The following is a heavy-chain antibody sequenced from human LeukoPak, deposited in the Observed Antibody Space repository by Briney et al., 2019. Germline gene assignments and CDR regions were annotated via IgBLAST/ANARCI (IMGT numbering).Heavy chain of an antibody. CDR2: INNDGSAT. V-gene: IGHV3-74*01. Sequence: GGSLRLSCVVSGFTFSIYWMHWVRQGPGRGLEWVSDINNDGSATSYGDPVKGRFTVSRDNAQNTLYLQMNSLGVEDSAVYYCARGYRDFWGQGTLVTVSS. D-gene: IGHD3-22*01. CDR3: ARGYRDF. CDR1: GFTFSIYW. J-gene: IGHJ4*02.